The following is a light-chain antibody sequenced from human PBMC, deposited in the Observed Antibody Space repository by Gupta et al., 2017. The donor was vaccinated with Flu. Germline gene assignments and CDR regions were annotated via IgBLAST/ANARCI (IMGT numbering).Light chain of an antibody. CDR2: EVS. V-gene: IGKV2D-29*01. CDR3: RQSLQFPRT. Sequence: VTPGQPASVSCKSSQSLLHSDGRTYLYWYLQKPGQPPQLLICEVSHRLSGVSDRFSGSGSGTEFTLRISRVEAEDVGVYYCRQSLQFPRTFGQGTKLDI. J-gene: IGKJ2*01. CDR1: QSLLHSDGRTY.